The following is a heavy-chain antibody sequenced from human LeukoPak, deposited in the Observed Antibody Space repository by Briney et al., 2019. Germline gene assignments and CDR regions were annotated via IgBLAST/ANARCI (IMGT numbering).Heavy chain of an antibody. CDR3: AKDRAATGVFDY. D-gene: IGHD6-13*01. CDR2: ISWNSGSI. Sequence: GGSLRLSCAAPGFTFDDYAMHWVRQAPGKGLEWVSGISWNSGSIGYADSVKGRFTISRDNAKNSLYLQMNSLRAEDTALYYCAKDRAATGVFDYWGQGTLVTVSS. J-gene: IGHJ4*02. V-gene: IGHV3-9*01. CDR1: GFTFDDYA.